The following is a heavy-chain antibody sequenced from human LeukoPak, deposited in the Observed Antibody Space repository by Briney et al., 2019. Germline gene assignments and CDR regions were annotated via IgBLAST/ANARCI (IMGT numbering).Heavy chain of an antibody. D-gene: IGHD4-17*01. CDR2: ISSSSSYI. V-gene: IGHV3-21*04. J-gene: IGHJ4*02. Sequence: GGSLRLSCAASGFTFSSYSMNWVRQAPGKGLEWVSSISSSSSYIYYADSVKGRFTISRDNAKNSLYLQMNSLRAEDTAVYYCARGPGYGDLETYFDYWGQGTLVTVSS. CDR3: ARGPGYGDLETYFDY. CDR1: GFTFSSYS.